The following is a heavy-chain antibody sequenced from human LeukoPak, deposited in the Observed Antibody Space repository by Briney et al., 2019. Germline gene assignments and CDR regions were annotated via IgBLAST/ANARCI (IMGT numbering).Heavy chain of an antibody. D-gene: IGHD6-13*01. Sequence: SVKVSCKASEGTFSSYAISWVRQAPGQGLEWMGRIIPIFGTANYAQKFQGRVTITTDESTSTAYMELSSLRSEDTAVYYCARDRIAAAGDFDYWGQGTLVTVSS. CDR2: IIPIFGTA. CDR3: ARDRIAAAGDFDY. V-gene: IGHV1-69*05. J-gene: IGHJ4*02. CDR1: EGTFSSYA.